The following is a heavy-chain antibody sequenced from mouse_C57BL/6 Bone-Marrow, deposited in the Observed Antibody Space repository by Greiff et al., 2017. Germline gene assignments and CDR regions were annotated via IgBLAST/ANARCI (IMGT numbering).Heavy chain of an antibody. CDR1: GYTFTSYW. Sequence: QVQLQQPGAELVRPGSSVKLSCKASGYTFTSYWMDWVKQRPGQGLEWIGNIYPSDSETHYNQKFKDKATLTVEKSSSTAYMQLSSLTSEDSAVYYCARYWDGGDYWGQGTTLTVSS. CDR2: IYPSDSET. J-gene: IGHJ2*01. CDR3: ARYWDGGDY. D-gene: IGHD4-1*01. V-gene: IGHV1-61*01.